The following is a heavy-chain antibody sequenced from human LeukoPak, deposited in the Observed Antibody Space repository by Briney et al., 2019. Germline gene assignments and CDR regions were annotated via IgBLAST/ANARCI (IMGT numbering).Heavy chain of an antibody. V-gene: IGHV3-30*02. D-gene: IGHD3-3*01. CDR1: GFTFSSYG. CDR3: AKDLWSGYFRFDY. J-gene: IGHJ4*02. Sequence: GGSLRLSCAASGFTFSSYGMHWVRQAPGKGLEWVAFIRYDGSNKYYADSVKGRFTIYRDNSKNTLYLQRNSLRAEDTAVYYCAKDLWSGYFRFDYWGQGTLVTV. CDR2: IRYDGSNK.